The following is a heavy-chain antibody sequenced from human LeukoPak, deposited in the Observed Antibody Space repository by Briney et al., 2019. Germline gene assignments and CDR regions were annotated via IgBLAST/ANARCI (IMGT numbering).Heavy chain of an antibody. Sequence: ASMRVSWKASGYTFSDYFMHWVRQAPGQGLEWMGWINPNSGGTNYAQKFQGWVTMTRDTSISTAYMELSRLRSDDTAVYYCARDSLGFEGYYFDYWGQGTLVTVSS. CDR3: ARDSLGFEGYYFDY. J-gene: IGHJ4*02. D-gene: IGHD3-16*01. CDR2: INPNSGGT. V-gene: IGHV1-2*04. CDR1: GYTFSDYF.